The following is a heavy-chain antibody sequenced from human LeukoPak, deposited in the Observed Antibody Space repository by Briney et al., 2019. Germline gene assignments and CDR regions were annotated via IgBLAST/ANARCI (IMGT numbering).Heavy chain of an antibody. J-gene: IGHJ4*02. D-gene: IGHD4-23*01. CDR3: AKDILRWSFDS. CDR2: IGSDDNT. Sequence: GGSLRPSCAASGFTVSSNYMSWVRQAPGKGLEWVAGIGSDDNTHYAESVRGRFTISRDISKNTVSLQMSSLRAEDTAVYYCAKDILRWSFDSWGQGILVTVSS. V-gene: IGHV3-53*01. CDR1: GFTVSSNY.